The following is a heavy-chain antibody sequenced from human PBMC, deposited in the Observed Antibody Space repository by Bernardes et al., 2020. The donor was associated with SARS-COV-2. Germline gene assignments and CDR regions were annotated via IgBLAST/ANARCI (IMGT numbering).Heavy chain of an antibody. CDR1: GNTFTSYA. CDR3: ARSGTYPDAFDI. D-gene: IGHD1-26*01. V-gene: IGHV1-69*01. Sequence: AVKDSCKTSGNTFTSYAVIWVRQAPGQGLECMGGIIPLFGTTNYAQNFQGRVTIAADESTSTVYMELSSLRSEDTAMYHCARSGTYPDAFDIWGQGTMVTVSS. CDR2: IIPLFGTT. J-gene: IGHJ3*02.